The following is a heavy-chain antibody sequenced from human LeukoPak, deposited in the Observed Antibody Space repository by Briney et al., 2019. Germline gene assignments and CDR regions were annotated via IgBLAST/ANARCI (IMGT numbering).Heavy chain of an antibody. CDR1: GFTFDDYA. J-gene: IGHJ6*02. V-gene: IGHV3-9*01. Sequence: GRSLRLSCAASGFTFDDYAMHWVRQALGKGLEWVSGISWNSGSIGYADSVKGRFTISRDNAKNSLYLQMNSLRAEDTALYYCAKDLAARLGYYYGMDVWGQGTTVTVSS. CDR2: ISWNSGSI. D-gene: IGHD6-6*01. CDR3: AKDLAARLGYYYGMDV.